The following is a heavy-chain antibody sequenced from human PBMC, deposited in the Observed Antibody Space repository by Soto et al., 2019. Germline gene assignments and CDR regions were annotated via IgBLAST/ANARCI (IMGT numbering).Heavy chain of an antibody. J-gene: IGHJ4*02. V-gene: IGHV3-64*01. Sequence: EVQLVESGGGLVQPGGSLRLSCAASGFTFSSYAMHWVRQAPGKGLEYVSAISSNGGSTYYANSVKGRFTISRDNSKNTLYLQMGSLRAEDMALYYCARQGWAVSSYYFDHWGQGTLVTVSS. CDR3: ARQGWAVSSYYFDH. CDR2: ISSNGGST. D-gene: IGHD1-26*01. CDR1: GFTFSSYA.